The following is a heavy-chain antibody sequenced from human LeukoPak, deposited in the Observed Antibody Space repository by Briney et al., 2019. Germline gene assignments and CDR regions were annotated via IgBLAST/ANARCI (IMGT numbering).Heavy chain of an antibody. CDR1: GFTFSSYT. D-gene: IGHD6-19*01. CDR2: ISSSSYI. CDR3: AKDLNGYSSGSFDF. J-gene: IGHJ4*02. V-gene: IGHV3-21*04. Sequence: PGGSLRPSCAASGFTFSSYTMNWVRQAPGKGLEWVSSISSSSYIYYADSVKGRFTISRDNAKNSLYLQMNSLRAEDTALYYCAKDLNGYSSGSFDFWGQGTLVTVSS.